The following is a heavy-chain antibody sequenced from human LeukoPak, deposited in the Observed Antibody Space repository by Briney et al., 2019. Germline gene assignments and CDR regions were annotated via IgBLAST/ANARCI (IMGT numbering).Heavy chain of an antibody. D-gene: IGHD3-3*01. CDR2: INPNSGGT. Sequence: ASVEVSCKASGYTFTGYYMHWVRQAPGQGLEWMGWINPNSGGTNYAQKFQGRVTMTRDTSISTAYMELSRLRSDDTAVYYCARLEPYDFWSGSTPYYFDYWGQGTLVTVSS. CDR3: ARLEPYDFWSGSTPYYFDY. V-gene: IGHV1-2*02. J-gene: IGHJ4*02. CDR1: GYTFTGYY.